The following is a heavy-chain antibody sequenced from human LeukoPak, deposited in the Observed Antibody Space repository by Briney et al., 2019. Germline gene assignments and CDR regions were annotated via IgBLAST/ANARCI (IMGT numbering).Heavy chain of an antibody. D-gene: IGHD4-23*01. V-gene: IGHV3-11*04. CDR2: ISSSGSSI. Sequence: GGSLRLSCAASGFTFSDYYMSWIRRAPGKGLECLSYISSSGSSIYYADSVKGRFTISRDNAKNSLYLQMNSLRAEDTAVYYCARDPVPNYGGKGGFDYWGQGTLVTVSS. CDR3: ARDPVPNYGGKGGFDY. J-gene: IGHJ4*02. CDR1: GFTFSDYY.